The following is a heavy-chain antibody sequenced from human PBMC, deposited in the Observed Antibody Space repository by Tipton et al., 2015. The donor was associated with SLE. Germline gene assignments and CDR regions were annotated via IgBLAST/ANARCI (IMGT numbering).Heavy chain of an antibody. J-gene: IGHJ3*01. V-gene: IGHV3-11*01. D-gene: IGHD3-16*01. CDR3: ARARYTYDWGGDAFDF. CDR1: GFAFSDYY. Sequence: GSLRLSCAASGFAFSDYYMSWIRQAPGRGLEWVAHIGRRGDNEDYIDSARGRFTISRDNAKTSLYLQMNGLRAEDTAVYYCARARYTYDWGGDAFDFWGQGTLVTVSS. CDR2: IGRRGDNE.